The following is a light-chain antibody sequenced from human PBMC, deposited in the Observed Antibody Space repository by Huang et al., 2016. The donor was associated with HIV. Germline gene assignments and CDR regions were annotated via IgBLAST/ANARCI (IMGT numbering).Light chain of an antibody. CDR2: AAS. Sequence: DIQMTQSPSSVSASVGDRVTITCRASQGISSCVAWYQQKPGKAPNLLIYAASSLHSGVPSRFSGSGSGTDFTLTISSLQPEDFATYYCQQANTFPYTFGQGTKLKIK. CDR3: QQANTFPYT. V-gene: IGKV1-12*01. J-gene: IGKJ2*01. CDR1: QGISSC.